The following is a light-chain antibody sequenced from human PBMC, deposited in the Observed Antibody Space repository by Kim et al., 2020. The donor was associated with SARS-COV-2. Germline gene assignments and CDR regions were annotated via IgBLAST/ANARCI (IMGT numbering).Light chain of an antibody. V-gene: IGLV2-11*01. CDR1: SSDVGGYNY. J-gene: IGLJ2*01. CDR2: DVS. CDR3: CSYAGRYNFVV. Sequence: QSALTQPRSVSGSPGQSVTISCTGTSSDVGGYNYVSWYQQHPGKAPKLMIYDVSKRPSGVPDRFSGSKSGNTASLTISGLQAEDEADYYCCSYAGRYNFVVLGGGTQLTVI.